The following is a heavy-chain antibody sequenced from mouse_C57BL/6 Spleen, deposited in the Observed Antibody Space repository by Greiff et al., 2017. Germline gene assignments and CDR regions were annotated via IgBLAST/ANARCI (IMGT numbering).Heavy chain of an antibody. V-gene: IGHV1-72*01. CDR3: ARSDGSGYWYLDV. CDR2: IDPNSGGT. J-gene: IGHJ1*03. Sequence: QVQLKQPGAELVKPGASVKLSCKASGYTFTSYWMHWVKQRPGRGLEWIGRIDPNSGGTKYNEKFKGKATLTVDKPSSTAYMQLSSLTSEDSAVYYCARSDGSGYWYLDVWGTGTTVTVSS. D-gene: IGHD1-1*01. CDR1: GYTFTSYW.